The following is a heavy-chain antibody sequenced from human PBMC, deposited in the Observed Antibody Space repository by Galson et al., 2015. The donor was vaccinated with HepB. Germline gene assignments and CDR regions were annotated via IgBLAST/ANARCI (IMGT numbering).Heavy chain of an antibody. V-gene: IGHV3-53*01. J-gene: IGHJ6*02. CDR2: TYRGGST. D-gene: IGHD3-3*02. CDR1: GFSVSTNY. Sequence: SLRLSCAASGFSVSTNYMSWVRQAPGKGLEWVSVTYRGGSTYVADSVKGRFTISRDSSKNTLDLQMNSLRAEDTAVYYCARDRISGYGMDVWGQGTTVTVSS. CDR3: ARDRISGYGMDV.